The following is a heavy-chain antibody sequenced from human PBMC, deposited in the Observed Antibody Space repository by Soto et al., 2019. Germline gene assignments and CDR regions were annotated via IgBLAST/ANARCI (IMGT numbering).Heavy chain of an antibody. D-gene: IGHD2-15*01. CDR3: ARGSRDCSGGSCFPLPTAEYFRH. V-gene: IGHV1-69*01. CDR1: GGTFSSNV. J-gene: IGHJ1*01. Sequence: QVQLVQSGPEVKKPGSSVKVSCKASGGTFSSNVFTWVRQAPGQGLEWMGGIIPMFGTANYAPKFQGRVTLIADESTSTVYMEGSSLRSEDTAVYYCARGSRDCSGGSCFPLPTAEYFRHWGQGTLVTVSS. CDR2: IIPMFGTA.